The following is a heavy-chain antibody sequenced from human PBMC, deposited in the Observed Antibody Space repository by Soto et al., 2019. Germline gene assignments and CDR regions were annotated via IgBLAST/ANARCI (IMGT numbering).Heavy chain of an antibody. CDR2: MSYDGSNT. CDR3: AKEGGLSGSYYISSSYYFDY. Sequence: QVQLVESGGGVVQPGRSLRLSCAASGFTFSSYGMHWVRQAPGKGLEWVAIMSYDGSNTYYADSVKGRFTISRDNSKNTLHLQMNSLRAEDTSVYYCAKEGGLSGSYYISSSYYFDYWGQGTLVTVSS. CDR1: GFTFSSYG. J-gene: IGHJ4*02. V-gene: IGHV3-30*18. D-gene: IGHD1-26*01.